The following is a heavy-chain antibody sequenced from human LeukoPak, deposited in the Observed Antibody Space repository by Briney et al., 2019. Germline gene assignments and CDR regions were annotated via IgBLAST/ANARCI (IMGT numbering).Heavy chain of an antibody. CDR2: ISSSSSYI. D-gene: IGHD6-13*01. CDR1: GFTFSSYS. Sequence: GGSLRLSCAASGFTFSSYSMNWVRQAPGKGLEWVSSISSSSSYIYYADSVKGRFTISRDNAKNSLYLQMNSLRAEDTAVYYCARSNKRYSSSWYWFDPWGQGTLVTVSS. J-gene: IGHJ5*02. V-gene: IGHV3-21*04. CDR3: ARSNKRYSSSWYWFDP.